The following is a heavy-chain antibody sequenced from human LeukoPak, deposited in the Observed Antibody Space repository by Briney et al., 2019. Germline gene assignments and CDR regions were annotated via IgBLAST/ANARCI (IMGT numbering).Heavy chain of an antibody. CDR3: ARPIPAAAGTASAFDI. Sequence: SQTLSLTCSVSGGSITYGSYYWTWIRQPPGKGLEWIGYIYYSGSTNYNPSLKSRVTISVDTSKNQFSLKLSSVTAADTAVYYCARPIPAAAGTASAFDIWGQGTMVTVSS. CDR2: IYYSGST. CDR1: GGSITYGSYY. J-gene: IGHJ3*02. D-gene: IGHD6-13*01. V-gene: IGHV4-61*01.